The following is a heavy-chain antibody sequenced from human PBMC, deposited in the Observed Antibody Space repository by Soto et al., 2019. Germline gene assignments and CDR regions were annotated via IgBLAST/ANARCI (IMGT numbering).Heavy chain of an antibody. Sequence: EVQLLESGGGLIQPGGSLRLSCATFGFSFSNYAMSWVRQAPGKGPEWVSGFGVDYVTYYADSVRGRFTISRDNSKNTLYLQMNSLRAEDTALYYCAKAKGSFDHTGPDQWGQGTLVTVSS. J-gene: IGHJ4*02. CDR2: FGVDYVT. V-gene: IGHV3-23*01. CDR1: GFSFSNYA. CDR3: AKAKGSFDHTGPDQ. D-gene: IGHD2-8*02.